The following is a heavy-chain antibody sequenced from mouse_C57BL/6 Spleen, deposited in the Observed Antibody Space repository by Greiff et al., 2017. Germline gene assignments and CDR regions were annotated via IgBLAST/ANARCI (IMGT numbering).Heavy chain of an antibody. CDR1: GYSFTGYY. Sequence: EVQLQQSGPELVKPGASVKISCKASGYSFTGYYMNWVKQSPEKSLEWIGEINPSTGGTTYNQKFKAKATLTVDKSSSTAYMQLKSLTSEDSAVYYCARSGMGLRREDYYAMDYWGQGTSVTVSS. CDR3: ARSGMGLRREDYYAMDY. D-gene: IGHD2-4*01. V-gene: IGHV1-42*01. J-gene: IGHJ4*01. CDR2: INPSTGGT.